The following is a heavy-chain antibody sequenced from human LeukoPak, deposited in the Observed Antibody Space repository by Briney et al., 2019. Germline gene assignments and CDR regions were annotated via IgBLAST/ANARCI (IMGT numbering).Heavy chain of an antibody. CDR2: INHSGST. V-gene: IGHV4-34*01. J-gene: IGHJ4*02. D-gene: IGHD6-13*01. Sequence: NTSETLSLTCAVYGGSFSGYYWSWIRQPPGKGLEWIGEINHSGSTNYNPSLKSRVTISVDTSKNQFSLKLSSVTAADTAVYYCARGLVEYSSSWSAPYDYWGQGTLVTVSS. CDR3: ARGLVEYSSSWSAPYDY. CDR1: GGSFSGYY.